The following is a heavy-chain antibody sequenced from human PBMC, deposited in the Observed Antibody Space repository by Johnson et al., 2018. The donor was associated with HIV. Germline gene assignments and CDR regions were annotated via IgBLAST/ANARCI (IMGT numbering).Heavy chain of an antibody. Sequence: VQLVESGGGVVQPGGSLRLSCAASGFNVDDDALSWVRQVPGKGLEWVSGICGRCGGTYSADSMKGRFAISRDSSKNTLYLQMNSLRAEDTAVYYCARTPSLPGAFDIWGQGTMVTVSS. D-gene: IGHD1-14*01. V-gene: IGHV3-23*04. CDR3: ARTPSLPGAFDI. J-gene: IGHJ3*02. CDR2: ICGRCGGT. CDR1: GFNVDDDA.